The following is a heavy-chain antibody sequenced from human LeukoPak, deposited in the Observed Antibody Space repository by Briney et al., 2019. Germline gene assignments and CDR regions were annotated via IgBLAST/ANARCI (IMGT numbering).Heavy chain of an antibody. CDR1: GGSISSYY. CDR2: IYYSGST. V-gene: IGHV4-59*01. Sequence: PSETLSLTCTVSGGSISSYYWSWIRQPPGKGLEWIGYIYYSGSTNYNPSLKSRVTISVDTSKNQFPLKLSSVTAADTAVYYCARKEGPMVRGVHDAFDIWGQGTMVTVSS. D-gene: IGHD3-10*01. CDR3: ARKEGPMVRGVHDAFDI. J-gene: IGHJ3*02.